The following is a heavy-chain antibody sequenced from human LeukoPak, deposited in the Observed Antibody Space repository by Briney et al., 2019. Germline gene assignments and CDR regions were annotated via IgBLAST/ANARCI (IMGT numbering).Heavy chain of an antibody. D-gene: IGHD3-22*01. Sequence: GGSLRLSCAASGFTFSSYTMSWVRQAPGKGLEWVSAISGSGGSTYYADSVRGRFTISRDNSKNTLYLQMNSLRAEDTAVYYCATYSSLNRREFQYWGQGTLLTVSS. V-gene: IGHV3-23*01. CDR1: GFTFSSYT. J-gene: IGHJ1*01. CDR3: ATYSSLNRREFQY. CDR2: ISGSGGST.